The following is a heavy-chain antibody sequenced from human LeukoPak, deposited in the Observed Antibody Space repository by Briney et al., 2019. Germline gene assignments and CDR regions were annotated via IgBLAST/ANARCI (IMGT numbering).Heavy chain of an antibody. CDR1: GGSFSGYQ. CDR3: ARVDDY. J-gene: IGHJ4*02. Sequence: SETLSLTCAVYGGSFSGYQWGWIRQPPGKGLEWIGEINHRGTTNYNPSLKSRVTMSVDKSKNQFSLKLTSVTAADTAVYYCARVDDYGGQGTVVIVSS. CDR2: INHRGTT. V-gene: IGHV4-34*01.